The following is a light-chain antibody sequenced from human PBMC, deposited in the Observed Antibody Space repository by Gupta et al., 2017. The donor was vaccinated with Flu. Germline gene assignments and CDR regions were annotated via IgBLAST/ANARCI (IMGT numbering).Light chain of an antibody. CDR3: QQYGSSLLT. CDR1: QSVSSSY. CDR2: GAS. J-gene: IGKJ4*01. Sequence: EIVLTPSPGTLSLSPGERATLSCRASQSVSSSYLAWYQQKPGQAPRLLIYGASRRATGIPDRFSGSGSGTDFTLTISRLEPEDFAVYYCQQYGSSLLTFGGGTKVEIK. V-gene: IGKV3-20*01.